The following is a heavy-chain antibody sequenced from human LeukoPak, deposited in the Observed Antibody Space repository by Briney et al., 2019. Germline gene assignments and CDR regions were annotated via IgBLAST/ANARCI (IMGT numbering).Heavy chain of an antibody. CDR1: GGTYSSYA. Sequence: ASVKVSCKASGGTYSSYAISWVRQAPGQGLEWMGGIIPIFGTANYAQKFQGRVTITADESTSTAYMELSSLRSEDTAVYYYARDRTRSGYIAVAGVAFDIWGQGTMVTVSS. CDR2: IIPIFGTA. V-gene: IGHV1-69*13. CDR3: ARDRTRSGYIAVAGVAFDI. J-gene: IGHJ3*02. D-gene: IGHD6-19*01.